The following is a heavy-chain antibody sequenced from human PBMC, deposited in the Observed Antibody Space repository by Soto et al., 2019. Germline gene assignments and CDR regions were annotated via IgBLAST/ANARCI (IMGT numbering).Heavy chain of an antibody. V-gene: IGHV1-69*06. CDR3: AKLVGPAARRSSMDV. CDR2: SIPIFGTA. J-gene: IGHJ6*02. CDR1: GGTFTSYA. Sequence: QVQLVQSGAEVKKPGSSVKVSCEASGGTFTSYAVSWVRQAPGQGLEWMGVSIPIFGTANYARKFQGRVTITADKSTSTAYMELSSLRSEDTAVYYCAKLVGPAARRSSMDVWGQGTTVTVSS. D-gene: IGHD2-2*01.